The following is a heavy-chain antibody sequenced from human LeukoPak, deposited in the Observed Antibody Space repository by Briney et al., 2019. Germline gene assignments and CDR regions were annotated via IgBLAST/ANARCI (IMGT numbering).Heavy chain of an antibody. CDR1: GYTFTGYY. V-gene: IGHV1-2*06. CDR2: INPNSGGT. D-gene: IGHD4-17*01. J-gene: IGHJ4*02. Sequence: ASVKVPCKASGYTFTGYYMHWVRQAPGQGLEWMGRINPNSGGTNYAQKFQGRVTMTRDTSISTAYMELSRLRSDDTAVYYCARGLVGVGTVTRGLDYWGQGTLVTVSS. CDR3: ARGLVGVGTVTRGLDY.